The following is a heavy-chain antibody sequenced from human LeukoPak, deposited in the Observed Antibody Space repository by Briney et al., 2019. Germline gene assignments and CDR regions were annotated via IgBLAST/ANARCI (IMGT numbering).Heavy chain of an antibody. CDR3: ASRVLGRQQLDPYYYYYYGMDV. Sequence: SVNVSCKASVGTFSRYAISWVPQAPGQGLEWMGGIIPIFCTANYAQKFQGRVTITADESTSTAYMELSSLRSEDTAVYYCASRVLGRQQLDPYYYYYYGMDVWGQGTTVTVSS. CDR2: IIPIFCTA. CDR1: VGTFSRYA. D-gene: IGHD6-13*01. V-gene: IGHV1-69*13. J-gene: IGHJ6*02.